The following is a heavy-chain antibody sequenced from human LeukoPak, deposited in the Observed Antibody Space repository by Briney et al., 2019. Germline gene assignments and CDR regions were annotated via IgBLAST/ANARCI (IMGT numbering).Heavy chain of an antibody. Sequence: GESLKISCKGSGYSFTSYWIGWVRQMPGKGLEWMGIIYPGDSDTRYSPSFQGQVTISADKSISTAYLQWSSLKASDTAMYYCARRIYDFWSGYYQAGYFDYWGQGTLVTVSS. J-gene: IGHJ4*02. D-gene: IGHD3-3*01. V-gene: IGHV5-51*01. CDR2: IYPGDSDT. CDR1: GYSFTSYW. CDR3: ARRIYDFWSGYYQAGYFDY.